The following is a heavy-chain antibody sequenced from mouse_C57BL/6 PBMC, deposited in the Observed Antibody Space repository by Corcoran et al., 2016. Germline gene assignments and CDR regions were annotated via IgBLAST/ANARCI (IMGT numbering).Heavy chain of an antibody. Sequence: EVQLQQSGPELVKPGASVKISCKASGYTFTDYYMNWVKQSHGKSLEWIGDINPNNGGTSYNQKFKGKATLTVDKSSSTAYMELRSLTSEDSAVYYCARRGIYDGYYDAMDYWGQGTSVTVSS. D-gene: IGHD2-3*01. J-gene: IGHJ4*01. V-gene: IGHV1-26*01. CDR1: GYTFTDYY. CDR2: INPNNGGT. CDR3: ARRGIYDGYYDAMDY.